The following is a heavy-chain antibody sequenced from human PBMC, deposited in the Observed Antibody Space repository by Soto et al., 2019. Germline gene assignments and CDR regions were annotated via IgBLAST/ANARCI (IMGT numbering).Heavy chain of an antibody. CDR1: GASISSRDYY. CDR3: GRVMIGTSRHTDSDY. D-gene: IGHD2-2*01. CDR2: IDYNGVT. V-gene: IGHV4-39*01. J-gene: IGHJ4*02. Sequence: SETLSLTCSVSGASISSRDYYWGWIRQTPGKGLEWIWNIDYNGVTYYNPSLKSRVTVSKDTSKNQFSLKVASVTAADTAIYYCGRVMIGTSRHTDSDYWGQRTQVTVSS.